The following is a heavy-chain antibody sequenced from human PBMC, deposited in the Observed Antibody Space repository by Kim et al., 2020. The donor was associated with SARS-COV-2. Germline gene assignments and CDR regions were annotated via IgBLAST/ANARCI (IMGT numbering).Heavy chain of an antibody. J-gene: IGHJ1*01. V-gene: IGHV5-51*01. CDR2: IYPGDSDT. CDR1: GYSFTSYW. D-gene: IGHD4-4*01. Sequence: GESLKISCKGSGYSFTSYWIGWVRQMPGKGLEWMGIIYPGDSDTRYSPSFQGQVTISADKSISTAYLQWSSLKASDTAMYYCARPPQRGLHGGDFQHWGQGTLVTVSS. CDR3: ARPPQRGLHGGDFQH.